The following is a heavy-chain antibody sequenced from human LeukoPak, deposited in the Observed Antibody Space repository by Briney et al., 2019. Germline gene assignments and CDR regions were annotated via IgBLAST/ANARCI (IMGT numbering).Heavy chain of an antibody. V-gene: IGHV1-18*01. J-gene: IGHJ5*02. CDR1: GYSSTNYG. CDR3: ARDVGITVADSFDP. D-gene: IGHD6-13*01. Sequence: ASVKVSCKASGYSSTNYGISWVRQAPGQGLEWMGWIHIYRGNTNYAQKFQGRVTMTADTSTSTVYMEVRGLRSDDTAMYYCARDVGITVADSFDPWGQGTLVTVSS. CDR2: IHIYRGNT.